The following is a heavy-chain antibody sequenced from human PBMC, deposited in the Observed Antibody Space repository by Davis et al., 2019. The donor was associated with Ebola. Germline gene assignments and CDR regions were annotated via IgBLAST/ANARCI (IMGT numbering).Heavy chain of an antibody. Sequence: AASVKVSCKASGYTFTSYGISWVRQAPGQGLEWMGWISAYNGNTNYAQKLQGRVTMTTGTSTSTACMELRSLRSDDTAVYYCAREGYCSGGSCYWDYYYYGMDVWGQGTTVTVSS. D-gene: IGHD2-15*01. CDR1: GYTFTSYG. CDR3: AREGYCSGGSCYWDYYYYGMDV. CDR2: ISAYNGNT. J-gene: IGHJ6*02. V-gene: IGHV1-18*01.